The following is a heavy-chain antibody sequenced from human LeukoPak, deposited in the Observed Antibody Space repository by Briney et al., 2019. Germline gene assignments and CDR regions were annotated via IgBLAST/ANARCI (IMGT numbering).Heavy chain of an antibody. Sequence: ASVKVSCKASGYTFTSYAMNWVRQAPGQGLEWMGWISAYNGNTNYAQKLQGGVTMTTDTSTSTAYMELRSLRSDDTAVYYCARDSNYYDFWSGYLPRSYYYGMDVWGQGTTVTVSS. CDR1: GYTFTSYA. J-gene: IGHJ6*02. V-gene: IGHV1-18*01. CDR2: ISAYNGNT. D-gene: IGHD3-3*01. CDR3: ARDSNYYDFWSGYLPRSYYYGMDV.